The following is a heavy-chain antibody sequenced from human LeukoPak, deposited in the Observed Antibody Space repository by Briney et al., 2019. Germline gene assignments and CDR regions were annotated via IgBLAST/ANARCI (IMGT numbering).Heavy chain of an antibody. V-gene: IGHV3-23*01. Sequence: GGSLRLSCAASGFTFSSHWMHWVRQAPGKGLEWVSVLTGDGGTYYADSVKGRFTNSRDDSKNTLFLQMNSLRAEDTAVYFCAKVKWKLIGYFDYWGQGTLVTVSS. CDR3: AKVKWKLIGYFDY. D-gene: IGHD1-20*01. J-gene: IGHJ4*02. CDR2: LTGDGGT. CDR1: GFTFSSHW.